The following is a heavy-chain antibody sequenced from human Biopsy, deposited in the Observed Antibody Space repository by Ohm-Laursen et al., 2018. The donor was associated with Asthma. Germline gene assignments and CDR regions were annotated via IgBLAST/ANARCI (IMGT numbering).Heavy chain of an antibody. CDR3: ARGSSGGSYYTSLGY. V-gene: IGHV4-59*07. D-gene: IGHD1-26*01. CDR2: MYSSGST. Sequence: SDTLSLTCTVSGGYISSYYWSWIRQPPGRGLEWIGYMYSSGSTNYNPSLKSRVTISVDTSKNQFSLKLSSVTAADTAVYYCARGSSGGSYYTSLGYWGQGTLVTVSS. CDR1: GGYISSYY. J-gene: IGHJ4*02.